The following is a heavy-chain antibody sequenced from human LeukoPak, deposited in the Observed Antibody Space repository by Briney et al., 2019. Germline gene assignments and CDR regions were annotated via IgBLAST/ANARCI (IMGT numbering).Heavy chain of an antibody. J-gene: IGHJ4*02. CDR1: GFTFDEFC. V-gene: IGHV3-23*01. Sequence: PGVALRLSCAASGFTFDEFCMSWVRQAPPKGLEWVAAVSGSCGSTYYAASVKGWFTIYRDNSKNTMYLQMNSLRAEDTGVYYCAKGSGSYLSPLYYFDYWGQRTLVTVSS. CDR2: VSGSCGST. D-gene: IGHD1-26*01. CDR3: AKGSGSYLSPLYYFDY.